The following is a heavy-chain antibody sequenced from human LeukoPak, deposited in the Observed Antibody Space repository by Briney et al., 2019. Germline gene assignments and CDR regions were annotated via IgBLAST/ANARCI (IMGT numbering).Heavy chain of an antibody. V-gene: IGHV3-30*04. J-gene: IGHJ6*03. Sequence: GGSLRLSCAASGFTFSTYAIHWVRQAPGKGLKWVAVISFDGVNTFYADSVKGRFTISRDNSNNTVYLQMNNLRPEDTAVFYCARGQGYESYYYMDVWGKGTTVSVSS. CDR2: ISFDGVNT. D-gene: IGHD2-2*01. CDR3: ARGQGYESYYYMDV. CDR1: GFTFSTYA.